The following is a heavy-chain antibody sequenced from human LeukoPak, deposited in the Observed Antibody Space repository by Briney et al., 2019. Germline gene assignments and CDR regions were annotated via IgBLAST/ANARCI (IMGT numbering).Heavy chain of an antibody. Sequence: SETLSLTCTVSGGSISSYYWSWIRQPAGKGLEWIGRIYTSGSTNYNSSLKSRVTMSVDTSKNQFSLKLSSVTAADTAVYYCVRDTFYYDSGSFVDGLDVWGQGTTVTVSS. CDR3: VRDTFYYDSGSFVDGLDV. CDR1: GGSISSYY. J-gene: IGHJ6*02. D-gene: IGHD3-10*01. V-gene: IGHV4-4*07. CDR2: IYTSGST.